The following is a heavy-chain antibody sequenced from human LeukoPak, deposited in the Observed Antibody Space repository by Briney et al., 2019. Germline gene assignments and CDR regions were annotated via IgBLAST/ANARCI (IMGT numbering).Heavy chain of an antibody. CDR1: GGSFSGYY. CDR2: INHSGSN. D-gene: IGHD6-13*01. V-gene: IGHV4-34*01. J-gene: IGHJ4*02. CDR3: ARGGQQQLLDLDY. Sequence: SETLSLTCAFYGGSFSGYYWSWIRQPPGAGLEWIGEINHSGSNNYTPSLKSRDTISVHTSKYQLYLTLSSVTAADTAVYYCARGGQQQLLDLDYWGQGTLVTVSS.